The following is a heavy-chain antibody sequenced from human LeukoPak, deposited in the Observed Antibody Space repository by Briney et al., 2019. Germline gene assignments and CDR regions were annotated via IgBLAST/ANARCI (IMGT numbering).Heavy chain of an antibody. D-gene: IGHD3-22*01. CDR1: GFPFSSYS. Sequence: GSLRLSCAASGFPFSSYSMNWVRQAPGKGLEWVSYISSSSSTIYYADSVKGRFTISRDNAKNLLYLQMNSLRDEHTAVYYCARTYYYDSSGYYANWFDPWGQGTLVTVSS. J-gene: IGHJ5*02. CDR2: ISSSSSTI. V-gene: IGHV3-48*02. CDR3: ARTYYYDSSGYYANWFDP.